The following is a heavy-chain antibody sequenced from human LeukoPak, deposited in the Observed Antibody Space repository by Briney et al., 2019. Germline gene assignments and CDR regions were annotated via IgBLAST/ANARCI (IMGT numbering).Heavy chain of an antibody. D-gene: IGHD6-25*01. V-gene: IGHV4-4*02. J-gene: IGHJ4*02. CDR1: GGSISSSNW. CDR3: ARDLRLGRAARESSDY. CDR2: IYHSGST. Sequence: SETLSLTCAVSGGSISSSNWWSWVRQPPGKGLEWIGEIYHSGSTYYNPSLKSRVTISVDTSKNQFSLKLSSVTAADTAVYYCARDLRLGRAARESSDYWGQGTLVTVSS.